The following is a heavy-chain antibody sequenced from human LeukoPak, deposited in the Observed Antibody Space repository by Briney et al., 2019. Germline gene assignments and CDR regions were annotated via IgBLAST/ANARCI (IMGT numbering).Heavy chain of an antibody. Sequence: GRSLRLSCAASGFTFSSYGMHWVRQAPGKGLEWVAVISYDGSNKYYADSVKGRFTISRDNSKNTLYLQMNSLRAEDTAVYYCAKSVATEGNYWGQGTLVTVSS. V-gene: IGHV3-30*18. CDR3: AKSVATEGNY. D-gene: IGHD5-12*01. CDR1: GFTFSSYG. J-gene: IGHJ4*02. CDR2: ISYDGSNK.